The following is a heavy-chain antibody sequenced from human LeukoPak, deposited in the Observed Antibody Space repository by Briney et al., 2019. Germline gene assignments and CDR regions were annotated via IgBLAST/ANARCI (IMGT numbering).Heavy chain of an antibody. V-gene: IGHV3-23*01. CDR3: AKKRSTGPYYYYYMDV. CDR1: GFTFSNFG. D-gene: IGHD5/OR15-5a*01. CDR2: ISGSGVST. J-gene: IGHJ6*03. Sequence: GSLRLSCAASGFTFSNFGMSWVRQAPGKGLEWVSAISGSGVSTYYADSVKGRFTISRDNSKNPLYLQMNSLRAEDTAVYYCAKKRSTGPYYYYYMDVWGKGTTVTISS.